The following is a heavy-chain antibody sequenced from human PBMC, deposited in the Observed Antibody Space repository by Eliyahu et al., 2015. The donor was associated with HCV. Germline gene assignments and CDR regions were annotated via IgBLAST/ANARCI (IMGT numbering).Heavy chain of an antibody. CDR2: IIPILGIA. D-gene: IGHD1-14*01. V-gene: IGHV1-69*02. Sequence: QVQLVQSGAEVKKPGSSVXVSCKTSGSSFSTXTISXVRQAPGQGLEWMGRIIPILGIATYSQKFHDRVTITADESTTTVDMELSSLRSEDTAVYYCAGILRSGDYYYAMDVWGRGTTVTVSS. CDR3: AGILRSGDYYYAMDV. J-gene: IGHJ6*02. CDR1: GSSFSTXT.